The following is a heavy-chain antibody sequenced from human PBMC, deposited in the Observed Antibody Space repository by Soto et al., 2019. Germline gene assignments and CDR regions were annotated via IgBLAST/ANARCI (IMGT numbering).Heavy chain of an antibody. J-gene: IGHJ6*02. CDR1: GASISGHF. CDR2: IYNSGS. V-gene: IGHV4-59*08. Sequence: QVQLQESGPGLVKPSETLSLTCTVSGASISGHFWSWIRQPPGKGLEWIAYIYNSGSSYNPSLKSRVIISVDTSKNQLSLKLSSLIAADSAVYYCAINADVWGQGTTVTVSS. CDR3: AINADV.